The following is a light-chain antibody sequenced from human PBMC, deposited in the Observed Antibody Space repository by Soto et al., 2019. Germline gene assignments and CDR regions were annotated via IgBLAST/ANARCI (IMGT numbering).Light chain of an antibody. V-gene: IGLV1-40*01. J-gene: IGLJ2*01. CDR3: HSFDSRLRVV. CDR1: SSNIGAGYA. Sequence: QSVLTQPPSVSGAPGQRVTISCTGSSSNIGAGYAVQWYQQLPGTAPKLLIYGNTIRPSGVPDRFSGSKSGTSASLAITGFQTEDEADYYCHSFDSRLRVVFGGGTKVTVL. CDR2: GNT.